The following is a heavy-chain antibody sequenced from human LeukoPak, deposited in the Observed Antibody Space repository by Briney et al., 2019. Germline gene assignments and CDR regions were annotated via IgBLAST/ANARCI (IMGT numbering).Heavy chain of an antibody. J-gene: IGHJ5*02. CDR1: GFTFDDYA. CDR2: ISWNSGSI. Sequence: GGSLRLSCAASGFTFDDYAMHWVRQAPGKGLEWVSGISWNSGSIGYADSVKGRFTISRDNAKNSLYLQMNSLRAEDTALYYCARGKSSSGWFDLWGQGTRVIISS. D-gene: IGHD6-13*01. CDR3: ARGKSSSGWFDL. V-gene: IGHV3-9*01.